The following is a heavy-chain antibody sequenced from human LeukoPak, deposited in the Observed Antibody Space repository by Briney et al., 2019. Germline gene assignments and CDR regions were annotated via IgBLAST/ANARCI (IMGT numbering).Heavy chain of an antibody. D-gene: IGHD3-10*01. Sequence: PSETLSLTCTVSGGSISSGSYYWSWIRQPAGKGLEWIGRIYTSGSTNYNPSLKSRVTISVDTSKNQFSLKLSSVTAADMAVYYCARDAYYGSGSYWHWFDPWGQGTLVTVSS. CDR2: IYTSGST. J-gene: IGHJ5*02. CDR3: ARDAYYGSGSYWHWFDP. V-gene: IGHV4-61*02. CDR1: GGSISSGSYY.